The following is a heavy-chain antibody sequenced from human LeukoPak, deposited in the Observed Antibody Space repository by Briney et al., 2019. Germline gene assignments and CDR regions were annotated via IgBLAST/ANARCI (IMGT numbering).Heavy chain of an antibody. D-gene: IGHD3-22*01. Sequence: SETLSLTCTVSGGSPSDPYRSWIRQPPGKRLEWIGHVSYTGGAKYNPYLQSRVTISIDTSKSQFSLKLTSVTSADTAVYSCARLLDNYISGDHETFEVWGQGTTVIVSS. CDR2: VSYTGGA. CDR3: ARLLDNYISGDHETFEV. CDR1: GGSPSDPY. V-gene: IGHV4-59*11. J-gene: IGHJ3*01.